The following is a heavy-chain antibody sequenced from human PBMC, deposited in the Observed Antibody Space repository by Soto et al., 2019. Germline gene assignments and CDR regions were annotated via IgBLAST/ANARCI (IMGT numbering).Heavy chain of an antibody. CDR3: ARGNGYSRSDLDY. Sequence: PSQTLSLTCAISGDSVSSNSAAWNWIRRSPSRGLEWLGRTYYRSKWYNDYAVSVKSRITINPDTSKNQFSLQLNSVTPEDTAVYYCARGNGYSRSDLDYWGQGTLVTVSS. D-gene: IGHD6-6*01. CDR1: GDSVSSNSAA. J-gene: IGHJ4*02. CDR2: TYYRSKWYN. V-gene: IGHV6-1*01.